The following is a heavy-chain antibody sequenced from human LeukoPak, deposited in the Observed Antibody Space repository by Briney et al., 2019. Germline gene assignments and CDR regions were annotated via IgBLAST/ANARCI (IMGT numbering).Heavy chain of an antibody. V-gene: IGHV1-3*03. CDR3: ARGRGTPNTDRDFYYYYYMDV. Sequence: ASVKVSCKASGYTFGNYAIHWVRQAPGQRFEWMGWINVGNGHSKYSQEFQGRITLTRDTSATTAYMELSSPTSEDMALYYCARGRGTPNTDRDFYYYYYMDVWGTGTTVIVSS. D-gene: IGHD1/OR15-1a*01. J-gene: IGHJ6*03. CDR1: GYTFGNYA. CDR2: INVGNGHS.